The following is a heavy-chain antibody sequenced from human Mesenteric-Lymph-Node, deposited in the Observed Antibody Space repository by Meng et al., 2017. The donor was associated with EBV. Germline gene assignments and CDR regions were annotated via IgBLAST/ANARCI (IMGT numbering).Heavy chain of an antibody. V-gene: IGHV1-2*06. CDR1: VYTFIDYY. Sequence: QAQMVKSVAEGKKPGAAMTASCKASVYTFIDYYMHWVRQAPGQRLEWMGRINPNSGGTNDAEKLQDRVTMTRDTSISTVYMELSGMRSDDTAVYYCVRDHRTLTGSLDPWGQGTLVTVSS. CDR2: INPNSGGT. D-gene: IGHD3-9*01. CDR3: VRDHRTLTGSLDP. J-gene: IGHJ5*02.